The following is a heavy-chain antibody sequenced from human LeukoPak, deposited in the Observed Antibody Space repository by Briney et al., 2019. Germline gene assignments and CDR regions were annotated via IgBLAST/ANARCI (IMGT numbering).Heavy chain of an antibody. J-gene: IGHJ5*02. D-gene: IGHD3-3*01. Sequence: SETLSLTCTVSGGSISSYYWSWIRQPAGKGLEWIGRIYTSGSTNYNPSLKSRVTMSVDTSKNQFFLKLSSVTAADTAVYYCAMSRITIFGVGFDPWGQGTLVTVSS. CDR1: GGSISSYY. CDR3: AMSRITIFGVGFDP. CDR2: IYTSGST. V-gene: IGHV4-4*07.